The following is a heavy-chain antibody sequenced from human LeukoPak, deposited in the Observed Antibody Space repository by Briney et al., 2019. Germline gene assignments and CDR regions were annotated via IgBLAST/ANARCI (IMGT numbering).Heavy chain of an antibody. CDR3: ARGYSGYDSDY. J-gene: IGHJ4*02. CDR2: IIPILGIA. CDR1: GGTFSSYA. D-gene: IGHD5-12*01. V-gene: IGHV1-69*04. Sequence: ASVKVSCKASGGTFSSYAISWVRQAPGQGLEWMGRIIPILGIANYAQKFQGRVTITADKSTSTAYMELSSLRSEDTAVYYCARGYSGYDSDYWGQGTLVTVSS.